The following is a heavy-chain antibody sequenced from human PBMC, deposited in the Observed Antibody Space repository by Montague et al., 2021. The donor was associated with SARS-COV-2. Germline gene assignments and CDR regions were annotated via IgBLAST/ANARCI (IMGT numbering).Heavy chain of an antibody. J-gene: IGHJ4*02. CDR1: GDSFTYFY. CDR3: ARGGGWKRHFDY. D-gene: IGHD4-23*01. Sequence: SETLSLTCSVSGDSFTYFYWSWIRQSPGKGLEWIGYISSTGSTTCNPSLDSRVTISLDTSRDLVSLELRSLTAADTAVYYCARGGGWKRHFDYWGQGTLVAVSS. CDR2: ISSTGST. V-gene: IGHV4-59*01.